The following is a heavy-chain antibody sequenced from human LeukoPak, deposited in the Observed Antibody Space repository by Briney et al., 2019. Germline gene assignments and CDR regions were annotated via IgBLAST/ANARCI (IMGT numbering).Heavy chain of an antibody. CDR1: GYTFSDHY. V-gene: IGHV1-2*02. CDR3: ARTAVDQDYFDY. J-gene: IGHJ4*02. D-gene: IGHD6-19*01. Sequence: ASVKVSCKASGYTFSDHYIHWVRQAPGQGLEWMGWINPNNGGTNYAQKFQGRVTMTRDTSIATAYMELSRLRSDDTAVYYCARTAVDQDYFDYWGQGTLVTVSS. CDR2: INPNNGGT.